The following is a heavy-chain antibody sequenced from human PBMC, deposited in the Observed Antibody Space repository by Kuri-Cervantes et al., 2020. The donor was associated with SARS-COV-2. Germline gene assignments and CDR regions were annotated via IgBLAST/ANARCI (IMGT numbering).Heavy chain of an antibody. Sequence: ASVKVSCKASGYSFASYYMHWVRQAPGQGLEWMGIINPGGGGTSYAQRFQGRVSMTRDTSTTTVYMELSSLKSEDTAVYYCASDYGSGRNDYYYYYYGMDVWGQGTTVTVSS. D-gene: IGHD3-10*01. CDR3: ASDYGSGRNDYYYYYYGMDV. CDR2: INPGGGGT. V-gene: IGHV1-46*01. J-gene: IGHJ6*02. CDR1: GYSFASYY.